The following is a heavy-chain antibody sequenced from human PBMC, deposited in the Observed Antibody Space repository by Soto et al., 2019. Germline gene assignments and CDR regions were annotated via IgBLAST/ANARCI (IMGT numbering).Heavy chain of an antibody. CDR1: GGSFSGYY. V-gene: IGHV4-34*01. Sequence: SETLSLTCAVYGGSFSGYYWSWIRQPPGKGLEWIGEINHSGSTNYNPSLKSRVTISVDTSKNQSSLKLSSVTAADTAVYYCARGRLYGMDVWGQGTTVTVSS. CDR3: ARGRLYGMDV. CDR2: INHSGST. J-gene: IGHJ6*02.